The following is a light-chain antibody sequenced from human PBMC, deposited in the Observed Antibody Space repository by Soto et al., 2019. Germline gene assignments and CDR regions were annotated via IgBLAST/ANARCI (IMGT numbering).Light chain of an antibody. J-gene: IGKJ4*01. V-gene: IGKV3-15*01. CDR1: QSVSSS. CDR2: GAS. Sequence: EIVMTQSPATLSVSPGERATLSCRASQSVSSSLAWYQQKPGQAPRLLIYGASTRATGIPARFSGSVSGTEFTLTISSLHSEDFAVYYCQQYNKLPLTFGGGTKVEF. CDR3: QQYNKLPLT.